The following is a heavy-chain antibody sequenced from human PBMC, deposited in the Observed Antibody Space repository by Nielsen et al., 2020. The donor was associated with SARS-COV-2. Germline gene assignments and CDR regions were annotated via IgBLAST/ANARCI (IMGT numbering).Heavy chain of an antibody. D-gene: IGHD6-13*01. J-gene: IGHJ4*02. CDR1: GGTFSSYA. CDR2: IIPVFGTA. CDR3: ARGQQLVDGFDY. Sequence: SVKVSCKASGGTFSSYAISWVRQAPGQGLEWMGGIIPVFGTANYAQKFQGRVTITADESTSTAYMELSSLRSEDTAVYYCARGQQLVDGFDYWGQGTLVTVSS. V-gene: IGHV1-69*13.